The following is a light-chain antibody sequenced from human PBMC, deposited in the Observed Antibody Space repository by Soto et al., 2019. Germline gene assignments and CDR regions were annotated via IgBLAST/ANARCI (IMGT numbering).Light chain of an antibody. CDR3: GSYRDTNSFV. CDR1: TSDIGFYNY. V-gene: IGLV2-14*03. J-gene: IGLJ1*01. CDR2: DT. Sequence: QSALTQPASLSGSPGQSITISCSGTTSDIGFYNYVSWYQQHPGQAPKLIIYDTDRPTGVSHRFSGSKSGSAAALTISGLQAADEADYYCGSYRDTNSFVFGSGTKLTVL.